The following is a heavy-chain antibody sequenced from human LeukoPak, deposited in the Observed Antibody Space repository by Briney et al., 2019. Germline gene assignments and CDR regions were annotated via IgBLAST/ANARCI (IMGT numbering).Heavy chain of an antibody. D-gene: IGHD1-26*01. CDR1: GFTFSNAW. CDR3: TRAGLGQWVLLHNY. Sequence: GGSLRLSCAASGFTFSNAWMSWVRQAPGKGLEWVGFIRSKAYGGTTEYAASVKGRFTISRDDSKSIAYLQMNSLKTEDTAVYYCTRAGLGQWVLLHNYWGQGTLVTVSS. J-gene: IGHJ4*02. CDR2: IRSKAYGGTT. V-gene: IGHV3-49*04.